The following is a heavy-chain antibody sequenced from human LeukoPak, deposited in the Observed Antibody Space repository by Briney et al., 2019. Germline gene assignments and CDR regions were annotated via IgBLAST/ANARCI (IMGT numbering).Heavy chain of an antibody. J-gene: IGHJ4*01. CDR1: GFTFTDYW. D-gene: IGHD6-13*01. V-gene: IGHV3-7*01. CDR2: IRQDGGEK. Sequence: GGSLRLSCEVSGFTFTDYWMNWVRQAPGKGPEWVASIRQDGGEKTYVDSVKGRFTISRDNTKNSLSLQLNGLRAEDTAVYYCARDGTAAGLYFDLWGQGTLVTVSS. CDR3: ARDGTAAGLYFDL.